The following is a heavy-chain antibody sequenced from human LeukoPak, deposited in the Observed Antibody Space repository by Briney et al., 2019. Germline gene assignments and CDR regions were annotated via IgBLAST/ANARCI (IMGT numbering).Heavy chain of an antibody. D-gene: IGHD6-13*01. Sequence: GGSLRLSCAASGFTFSSFWMSWVRQSPGQGLEWVANIQQDGSERYYVDSVKGRFTISGDNAKNSLYLQMNSLTAEDTAVYYCARDSGIAGYYFDYWGQGSLVTVSS. CDR2: IQQDGSER. CDR1: GFTFSSFW. J-gene: IGHJ4*02. V-gene: IGHV3-7*01. CDR3: ARDSGIAGYYFDY.